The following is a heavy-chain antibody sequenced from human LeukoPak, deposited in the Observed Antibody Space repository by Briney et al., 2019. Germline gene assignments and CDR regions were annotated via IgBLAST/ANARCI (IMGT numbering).Heavy chain of an antibody. J-gene: IGHJ4*02. CDR2: ISSSGTAK. CDR3: ARDGTLYEGYYYGLDY. Sequence: GGSLRLSCAASGFTFSDYYMTWIRQAPGKGLEWVSYISSSGTAKFYADSVKGRFTISGDNAKNSLYLQMNSLRAEDTAAYYCARDGTLYEGYYYGLDYWGQGSLVTVSS. V-gene: IGHV3-11*01. D-gene: IGHD3-22*01. CDR1: GFTFSDYY.